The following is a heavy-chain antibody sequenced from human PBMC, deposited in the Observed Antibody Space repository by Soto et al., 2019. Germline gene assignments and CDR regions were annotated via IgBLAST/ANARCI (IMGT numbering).Heavy chain of an antibody. J-gene: IGHJ5*02. CDR3: TTRRHCSGGSCYSRPFDP. Sequence: GGSLRLSCAASGFTFINAWISCVRQAPGKGLEWVGRIKSKTDGGTTDYAAPVKGRFTISRDDSKNTLYLQMNSLKTEDTAVYYCTTRRHCSGGSCYSRPFDPWGQGTLVTVS. CDR1: GFTFINAW. D-gene: IGHD2-15*01. V-gene: IGHV3-15*01. CDR2: IKSKTDGGTT.